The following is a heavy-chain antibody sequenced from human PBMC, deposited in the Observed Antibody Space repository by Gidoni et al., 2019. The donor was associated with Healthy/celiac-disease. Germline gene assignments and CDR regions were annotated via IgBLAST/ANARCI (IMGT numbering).Heavy chain of an antibody. Sequence: EVQLVESGGGLVQPGGSLRLSCAASGCTVSSSYMSWGRQAPGKGLEWVSVIYSGGSTYYADSVKGRFTISRDNSKNTLYLQMNSLRAEDTAVYYCARIVVVPANWGQGTLVTVSS. D-gene: IGHD2-2*01. CDR1: GCTVSSSY. V-gene: IGHV3-66*01. CDR2: IYSGGST. CDR3: ARIVVVPAN. J-gene: IGHJ4*02.